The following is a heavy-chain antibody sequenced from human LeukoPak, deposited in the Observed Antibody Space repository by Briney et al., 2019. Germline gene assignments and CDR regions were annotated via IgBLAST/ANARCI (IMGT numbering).Heavy chain of an antibody. D-gene: IGHD3-3*01. V-gene: IGHV3-23*01. J-gene: IGHJ4*02. CDR3: AKSGDRWSHFDY. CDR2: VYNTGDYT. Sequence: RGSLRLSCAASGFNFNNYAMNWGRRAPGKGLERVSDVYNTGDYTYYTDSVKGRFTISRENSKNTLYLEKNSLSTEDTALYYCAKSGDRWSHFDYWGQGTLVTVSS. CDR1: GFNFNNYA.